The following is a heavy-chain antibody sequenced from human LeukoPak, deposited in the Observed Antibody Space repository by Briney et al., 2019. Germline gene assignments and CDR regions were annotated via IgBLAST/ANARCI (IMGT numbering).Heavy chain of an antibody. D-gene: IGHD3-16*02. CDR1: GGSISSYY. J-gene: IGHJ4*02. CDR2: IYYSGST. Sequence: SETLSLTCTVSGGSISSYYWSWIRQPPGKGLEWIGYIYYSGSTNYNPSLKSRVTTSVDTSKNQFSLKLSSVAAADTAVYYCARDSGSYPFAYWGQGTLVTVSS. CDR3: ARDSGSYPFAY. V-gene: IGHV4-59*01.